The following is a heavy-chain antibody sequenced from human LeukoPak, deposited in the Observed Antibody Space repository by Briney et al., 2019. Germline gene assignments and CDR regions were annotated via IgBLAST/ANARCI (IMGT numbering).Heavy chain of an antibody. V-gene: IGHV4-31*03. J-gene: IGHJ5*02. CDR1: GGSISSGGYY. D-gene: IGHD2-15*01. CDR2: IYYSGST. CDR3: ASFVVVVAATPKKSASWFDP. Sequence: SQTLSLTCTVSGGSISSGGYYWSWIRQHPGKGLEWIGYIYYSGSTYYNPSLKSRVTISVDTSKNQFSLKLSSVTAADTAVYYCASFVVVVAATPKKSASWFDPWGQGTLVTVSP.